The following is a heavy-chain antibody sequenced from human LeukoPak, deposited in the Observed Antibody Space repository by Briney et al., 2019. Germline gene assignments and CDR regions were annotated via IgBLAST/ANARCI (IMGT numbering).Heavy chain of an antibody. Sequence: GGSLRLSCAASGFTFSNYWMSWVRQAPGKGLEWVANIRQDGSDKFYVDSVKGRFTISRDNAQNSLYLQMNSLRAEDTAVYYCARMVSDYYYYYYMDVWGKGTTVTVSS. CDR2: IRQDGSDK. CDR1: GFTFSNYW. J-gene: IGHJ6*03. V-gene: IGHV3-7*01. D-gene: IGHD2-8*01. CDR3: ARMVSDYYYYYYMDV.